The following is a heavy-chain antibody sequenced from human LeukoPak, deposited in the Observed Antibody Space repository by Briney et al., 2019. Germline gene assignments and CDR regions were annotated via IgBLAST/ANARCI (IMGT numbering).Heavy chain of an antibody. CDR1: DFNFITYA. CDR2: ISANSGAT. Sequence: PGGSLRLSCAASDFNFITYAMSWVRQAPGRGLEWVSVISANSGATYYADSVKGRFTISRDNAKNTLYLQMNNLRGEDTALYYCSKAGDTNYYRYGDYWGQGTLVTVSS. V-gene: IGHV3-23*01. CDR3: SKAGDTNYYRYGDY. D-gene: IGHD5-18*01. J-gene: IGHJ4*02.